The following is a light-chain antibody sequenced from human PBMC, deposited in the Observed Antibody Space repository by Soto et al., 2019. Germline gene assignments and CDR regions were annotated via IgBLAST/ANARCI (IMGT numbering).Light chain of an antibody. J-gene: IGLJ2*01. V-gene: IGLV1-40*01. CDR1: SSNIGAGYD. CDR2: GNS. Sequence: QSVLTQPPSVSGAPGQRVTISCTGSSSNIGAGYDIHWYQQLPGAAPKLLISGNSNRPSGVPDRFAGSKSGTSASLAIAGLEAEDEADYYCQSSGTSLSGSVFGGGTKLTVL. CDR3: QSSGTSLSGSV.